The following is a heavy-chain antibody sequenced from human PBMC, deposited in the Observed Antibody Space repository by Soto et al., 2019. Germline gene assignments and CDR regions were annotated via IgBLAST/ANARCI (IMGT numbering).Heavy chain of an antibody. CDR2: ISSSSSYI. J-gene: IGHJ5*02. CDR3: ARVKLGYYYDSSGYGFDP. CDR1: GLTFSSYS. D-gene: IGHD3-22*01. Sequence: GALKLFFAASGLTFSSYSMNWVRQAPGKGLEWVSSISSSSSYIYYADSVKGRFTISRDNAKNSLYLQMNRLRAEDTAVYYCARVKLGYYYDSSGYGFDPWGQGTLVTVSS. V-gene: IGHV3-21*01.